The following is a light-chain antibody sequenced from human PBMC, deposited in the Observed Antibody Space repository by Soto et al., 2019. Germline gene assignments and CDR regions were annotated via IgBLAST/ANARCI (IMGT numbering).Light chain of an antibody. J-gene: IGKJ4*01. Sequence: DIQMTQSPSTLSASVGDRVTISCRASQRVGSWLAWYQQKPGKAPKFLIYDASTLESGVPSRFSGSGSGTEFTLTISSLQPDDFATYYCQQYDNSTLTFGGGTKVEI. CDR1: QRVGSW. CDR2: DAS. V-gene: IGKV1-5*01. CDR3: QQYDNSTLT.